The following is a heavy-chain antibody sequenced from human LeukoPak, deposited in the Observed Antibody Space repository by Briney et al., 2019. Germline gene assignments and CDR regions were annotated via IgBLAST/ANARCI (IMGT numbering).Heavy chain of an antibody. Sequence: GGSLRLSCGASGFTFSSYAMSWVRQAPGKGLEWVSGISGSDGYTYYADSVKGRFTISRDNSKNTLYLQMNSLRAEDTAVYYCAKDSEGFRELYAWFDPWGQGTLVTVSS. CDR2: ISGSDGYT. V-gene: IGHV3-23*01. CDR1: GFTFSSYA. CDR3: AKDSEGFRELYAWFDP. J-gene: IGHJ5*02. D-gene: IGHD3-10*01.